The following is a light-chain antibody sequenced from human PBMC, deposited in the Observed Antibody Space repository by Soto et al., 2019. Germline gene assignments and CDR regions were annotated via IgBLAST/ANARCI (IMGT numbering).Light chain of an antibody. CDR2: RAS. CDR1: QTVYSN. V-gene: IGKV3-15*01. CDR3: QHYQNLWA. Sequence: EIVMTQSPATLSVSPGERATLSCRASQTVYSNVAWYQQRPGQAPRLLIYRASSRAIDIPARFSGSGSGTEFTLTISSLQSEDSAVYYFQHYQNLWAFGQGTRVEIK. J-gene: IGKJ1*01.